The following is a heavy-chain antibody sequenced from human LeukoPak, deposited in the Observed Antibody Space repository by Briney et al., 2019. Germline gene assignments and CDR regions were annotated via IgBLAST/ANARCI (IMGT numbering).Heavy chain of an antibody. CDR2: IYYSGST. V-gene: IGHV4-39*01. CDR1: GGSISSSSYY. J-gene: IGHJ5*02. CDR3: ARRDSSGYNWFGP. Sequence: PSETLSLTCTVSGGSISSSSYYWGWIRQPPGKGLEWIGSIYYSGSTYYNPSLKSRITISVDTSKNQFSLQLSSVPAADTAVYYCARRDSSGYNWFGPWGQGTLVTVSS. D-gene: IGHD6-19*01.